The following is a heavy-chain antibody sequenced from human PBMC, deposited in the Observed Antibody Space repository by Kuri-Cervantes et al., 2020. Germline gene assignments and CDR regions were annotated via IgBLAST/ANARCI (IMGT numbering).Heavy chain of an antibody. Sequence: GGSLRLSCAASGFTFSSYDMHWVRQATGKGLEWVSAIGTAGDTYYPGSVKGRFTISRENAKNSLYLQMNSLRAGDTTVYYCARDRTLYDSSGYYYPRGYGMYVRGQGTTVTVSS. V-gene: IGHV3-13*01. CDR2: IGTAGDT. J-gene: IGHJ6*02. D-gene: IGHD3-22*01. CDR3: ARDRTLYDSSGYYYPRGYGMYV. CDR1: GFTFSSYD.